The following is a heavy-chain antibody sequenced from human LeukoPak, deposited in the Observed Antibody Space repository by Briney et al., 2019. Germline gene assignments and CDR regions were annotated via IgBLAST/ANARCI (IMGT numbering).Heavy chain of an antibody. CDR1: GYTFTGYY. Sequence: ASVKVSCKASGYTFTGYYMHWVRQAPGQGLEWMGWINPNSGGTNYAQKFQGRVTMTRDTSISTAYMELSRLRSDDTAVYYCARAQGITIFGVVTQYYFDYWGQGTLVTVSS. CDR2: INPNSGGT. CDR3: ARAQGITIFGVVTQYYFDY. J-gene: IGHJ4*02. V-gene: IGHV1-2*02. D-gene: IGHD3-3*01.